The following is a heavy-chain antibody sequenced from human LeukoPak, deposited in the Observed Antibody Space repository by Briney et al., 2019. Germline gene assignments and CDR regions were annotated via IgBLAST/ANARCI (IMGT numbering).Heavy chain of an antibody. Sequence: ASVKVSCKASGYTFTSYGISWVRQAPGQGLEWMGWISAYNGNTNYAQKLQGRVTMTTDTSTSTAYMELRSLRSDDTAVYYCARVSVTTYYYYGMGVWGQGTTVTVSS. CDR3: ARVSVTTYYYYGMGV. CDR1: GYTFTSYG. V-gene: IGHV1-18*01. CDR2: ISAYNGNT. J-gene: IGHJ6*02. D-gene: IGHD4-17*01.